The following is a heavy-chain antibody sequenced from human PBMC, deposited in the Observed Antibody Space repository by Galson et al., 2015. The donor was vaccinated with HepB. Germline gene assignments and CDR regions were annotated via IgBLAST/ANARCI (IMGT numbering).Heavy chain of an antibody. J-gene: IGHJ4*02. CDR1: GFTFSSYA. CDR3: ARDRLQQLADY. CDR2: ISYDGSNK. Sequence: LRLSCAASGFTFSSYAMHWVRQAPGKGLEWVAVISYDGSNKYYADSVKGRFTISRDNSKNTLYLQMNSLRAEDTAVYYCARDRLQQLADYWGQGTLVTVSS. V-gene: IGHV3-30*04. D-gene: IGHD6-13*01.